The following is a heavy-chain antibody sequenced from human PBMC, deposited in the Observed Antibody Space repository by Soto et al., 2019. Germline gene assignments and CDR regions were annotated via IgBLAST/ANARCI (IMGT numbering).Heavy chain of an antibody. CDR3: ARTGFRELLPKWFLT. V-gene: IGHV3-11*06. J-gene: IGHJ5*02. CDR1: GFTFSDYY. CDR2: ISSSSSYT. D-gene: IGHD3-10*01. Sequence: GGSLRLSCAASGFTFSDYYMSWIRQAPGKGLEWVSYISSSSSYTNYADSVKGRFTISRDNAKNSLYLQMNSLRAEDTAVYYCARTGFRELLPKWFLTWGPGTLVTV.